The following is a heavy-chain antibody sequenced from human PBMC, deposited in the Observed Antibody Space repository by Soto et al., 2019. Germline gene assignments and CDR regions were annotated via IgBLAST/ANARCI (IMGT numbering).Heavy chain of an antibody. J-gene: IGHJ6*02. Sequence: SETLSLTCKCSGGSITSGGYYWSWVRQPPGKGLEWIGYIYHSGATYYNPSLKSRLTISVDTSKNQFSLQLTSVTAADTAVYFCARTSDLQQIFYGLDVWGQGTTVTVSS. V-gene: IGHV4-30-4*01. CDR1: GGSITSGGYY. D-gene: IGHD3-10*01. CDR2: IYHSGAT. CDR3: ARTSDLQQIFYGLDV.